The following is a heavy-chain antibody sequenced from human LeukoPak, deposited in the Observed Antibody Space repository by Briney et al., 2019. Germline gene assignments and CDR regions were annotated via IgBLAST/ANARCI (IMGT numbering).Heavy chain of an antibody. Sequence: SETLSLTCTVSGGSISSYYWSWIRQPPGKGLEWIGYIYYSGNTNYNPSPKSRVTISVDTSKNQFSLKLSSVTAADTAVYYCARRITDSGSYSEFDYWGQETLVTVSS. J-gene: IGHJ4*02. CDR2: IYYSGNT. V-gene: IGHV4-59*08. D-gene: IGHD1-26*01. CDR3: ARRITDSGSYSEFDY. CDR1: GGSISSYY.